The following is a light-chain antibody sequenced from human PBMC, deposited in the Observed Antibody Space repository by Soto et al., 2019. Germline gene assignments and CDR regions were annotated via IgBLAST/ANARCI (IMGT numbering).Light chain of an antibody. CDR2: EVS. V-gene: IGLV2-14*01. CDR1: SSDGGGYNY. CDR3: SSYTSSSTV. Sequence: QSVLTQPASVSGSPGQSITISCTGTSSDGGGYNYVSWYQQHPGKAPKLMIYEVSNRPSGVSNRFSGSKSGNTASLTISGLQAEDEADYYCSSYTSSSTVFGTGTKGTVL. J-gene: IGLJ1*01.